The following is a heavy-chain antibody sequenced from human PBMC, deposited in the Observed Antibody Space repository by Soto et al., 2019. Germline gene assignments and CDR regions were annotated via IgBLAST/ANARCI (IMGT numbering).Heavy chain of an antibody. J-gene: IGHJ3*02. CDR3: AKPSGSKGYCTAFSCQGAFDI. D-gene: IGHD2-8*02. Sequence: GGSLRLSCAASGFTFDDYAMHWVRQAPGKGLEWVSGIVWNSVSVGYADSVKGRFTISRDNAKNSLYLQMNSLTIEDTALYYCAKPSGSKGYCTAFSCQGAFDIWGQGTMVTVSS. CDR1: GFTFDDYA. CDR2: IVWNSVSV. V-gene: IGHV3-9*01.